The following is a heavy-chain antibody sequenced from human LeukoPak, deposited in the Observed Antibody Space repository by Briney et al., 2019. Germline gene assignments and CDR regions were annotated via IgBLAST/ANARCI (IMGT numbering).Heavy chain of an antibody. J-gene: IGHJ6*03. D-gene: IGHD6-19*01. CDR1: GYTLTELS. V-gene: IGHV1-24*01. CDR2: FDPEDGET. Sequence: GASVKVSCKVSGYTLTELSMHWVRQAPGNGLEWRGGFDPEDGETIYAQKFQGRVTMTEDTSTDTAYMELSSLRSEDTAVYYCATRSYSSGWSITSSYYYMDVWGKGTTVTVSS. CDR3: ATRSYSSGWSITSSYYYMDV.